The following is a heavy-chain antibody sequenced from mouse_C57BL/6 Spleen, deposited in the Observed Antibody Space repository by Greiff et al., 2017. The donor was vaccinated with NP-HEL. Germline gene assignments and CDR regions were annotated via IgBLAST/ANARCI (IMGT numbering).Heavy chain of an antibody. CDR2: IDPETGGT. V-gene: IGHV1-15*01. Sequence: QVQLQPSGAELVRPGASVTLSCKASGYTFTDYEMHWVKQTPVHGLEWIGAIDPETGGTAYNQKFKGKAILTADKSSSTAYMELRSLTSEDSAVYYCTRGLLRYQSPYAMDYWGQGTSVTVSS. CDR3: TRGLLRYQSPYAMDY. J-gene: IGHJ4*01. D-gene: IGHD1-1*01. CDR1: GYTFTDYE.